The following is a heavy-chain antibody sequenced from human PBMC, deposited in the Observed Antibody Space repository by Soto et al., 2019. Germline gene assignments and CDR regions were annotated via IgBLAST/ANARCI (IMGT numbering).Heavy chain of an antibody. CDR2: IYWDDDK. CDR3: AHGELTGDVPYAFDI. CDR1: GFSLSTSGVG. D-gene: IGHD7-27*01. J-gene: IGHJ3*02. V-gene: IGHV2-5*02. Sequence: SGPTLVKPTPTLTLTYTFSGFSLSTSGVGGGWIRQPPGKALEWLALIYWDDDKRYSPSLKSRLTITKDTSKNQVVLTMTNMDPVDTATYYCAHGELTGDVPYAFDIWGQGTMVTVSS.